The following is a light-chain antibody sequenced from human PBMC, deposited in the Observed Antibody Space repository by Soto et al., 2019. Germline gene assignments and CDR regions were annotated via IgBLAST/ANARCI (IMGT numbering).Light chain of an antibody. Sequence: QAELTQPASVTGSPGQSITISCTGTSSDVGSYNLVSWNQQHPGKAPKLMIYEGSKRPSGVSNRFSGSKSGNTAFLTIFGLQAVDEADYYCCSYAGSSTFMVFGGGTKVTVL. CDR3: CSYAGSSTFMV. V-gene: IGLV2-23*03. CDR1: SSDVGSYNL. CDR2: EGS. J-gene: IGLJ2*01.